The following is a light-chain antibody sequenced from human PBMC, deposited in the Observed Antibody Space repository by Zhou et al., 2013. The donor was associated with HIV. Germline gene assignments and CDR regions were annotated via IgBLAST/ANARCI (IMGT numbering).Light chain of an antibody. CDR2: GAS. CDR1: QSVRSY. V-gene: IGKV3-15*01. J-gene: IGKJ5*01. Sequence: EIVLTQSPATLSLSPGERATLSCTASQSVRSYLAWYQQKPGQAPRLLIYGASTRATGIPARFSGSGSGTEFTLTISSLQSEDFAVYYCQQYNNWPITFGQGTRL. CDR3: QQYNNWPIT.